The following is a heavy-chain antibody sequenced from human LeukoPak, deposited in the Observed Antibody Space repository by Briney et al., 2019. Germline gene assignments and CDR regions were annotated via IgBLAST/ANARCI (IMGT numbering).Heavy chain of an antibody. J-gene: IGHJ4*02. CDR3: ARVRMVVVVTAIVPFDY. V-gene: IGHV1-2*02. CDR1: GYTFTDYY. Sequence: ASVKVSCKSLGYTFTDYYIHWVRQAPGQGLEWMGWINPNSGGTNYAQKFQGRVTMTRDTSISTAYMELSRLRSDDTAVYYCARVRMVVVVTAIVPFDYWGQGTLVTVSS. D-gene: IGHD2-21*02. CDR2: INPNSGGT.